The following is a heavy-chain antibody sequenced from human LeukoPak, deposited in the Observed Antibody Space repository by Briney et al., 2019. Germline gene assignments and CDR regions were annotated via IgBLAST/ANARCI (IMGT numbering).Heavy chain of an antibody. CDR3: ARKLRLGELSPSDAFDI. V-gene: IGHV3-21*01. CDR2: IGSSSSYI. D-gene: IGHD3-16*02. Sequence: PGGSLRLSCAASGFTFSSYTINWVRQAPGKGLEWVSCIGSSSSYIYYADSVKGRFTISRDNAKNSLYLQMNSLRAEDTAVYYCARKLRLGELSPSDAFDIWGQGTMVTVSS. J-gene: IGHJ3*02. CDR1: GFTFSSYT.